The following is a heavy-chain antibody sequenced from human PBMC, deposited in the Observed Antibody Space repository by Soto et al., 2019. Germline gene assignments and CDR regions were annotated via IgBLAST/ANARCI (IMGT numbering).Heavy chain of an antibody. V-gene: IGHV3-48*02. CDR3: VRGGGVGTTWGYY. J-gene: IGHJ4*02. CDR1: GYTFRGYG. D-gene: IGHD1-26*01. Sequence: GVSRRRSCEGFGYTFRGYGMIWVRQAPGKGLEWVSYISSDETIVNYAVSVKGRFTISRDSAKNSLFLQMNSLRDEDTAVYYCVRGGGVGTTWGYYWGQGAQVTVSS. CDR2: ISSDETIV.